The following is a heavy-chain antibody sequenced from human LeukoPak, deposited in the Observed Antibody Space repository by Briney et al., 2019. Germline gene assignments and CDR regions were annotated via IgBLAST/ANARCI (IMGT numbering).Heavy chain of an antibody. V-gene: IGHV1-18*01. Sequence: ASVKVSCTASGYTFTSYGISWVRQAPGQGLEWMGWISAYNGNTNYAQKLQGRVTMTTDTSTSTAYMELRSLRSDDTAVYYCARDEDSSSWYREYYFDYWGQGTLVTVSS. CDR3: ARDEDSSSWYREYYFDY. CDR2: ISAYNGNT. J-gene: IGHJ4*02. CDR1: GYTFTSYG. D-gene: IGHD6-13*01.